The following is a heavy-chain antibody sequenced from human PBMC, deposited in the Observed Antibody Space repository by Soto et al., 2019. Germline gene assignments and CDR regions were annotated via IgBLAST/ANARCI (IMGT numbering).Heavy chain of an antibody. J-gene: IGHJ4*02. CDR1: GDSVSGNSAA. D-gene: IGHD3-16*01. CDR2: TYYRSKWYN. V-gene: IGHV6-1*01. CDR3: ARDFPYYESSDSYFAY. Sequence: SQTLSLTCAISGDSVSGNSAAWNWIRQSPSRGLEWLGRTYYRSKWYNDYAVSVKSRITVTPDTSKNQFSLHLNSVTPEDTAVYYCARDFPYYESSDSYFAYWGPGALVTVSS.